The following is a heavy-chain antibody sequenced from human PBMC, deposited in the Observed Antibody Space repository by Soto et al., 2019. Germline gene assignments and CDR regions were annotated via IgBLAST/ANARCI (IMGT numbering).Heavy chain of an antibody. V-gene: IGHV4-31*03. CDR1: GGSISSGGFY. D-gene: IGHD5-18*01. J-gene: IGHJ4*02. Sequence: SETLSLTCTASGGSISSGGFYWSWIRRHPGKGLEWIGNIFYSGSTSYNPSLKSRIDISVDKSKNQFSMWLTSVTAADTAMYYCARVRYRYGNNYHFDNWGQGTLVT. CDR3: ARVRYRYGNNYHFDN. CDR2: IFYSGST.